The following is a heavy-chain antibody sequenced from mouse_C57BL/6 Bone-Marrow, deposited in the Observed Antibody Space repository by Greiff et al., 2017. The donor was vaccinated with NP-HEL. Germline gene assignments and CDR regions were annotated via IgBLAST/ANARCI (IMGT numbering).Heavy chain of an antibody. CDR2: IYPRSGNT. CDR1: GYTFTSYG. CDR3: AKEESDYYGSSYVWYFDV. D-gene: IGHD1-1*01. Sequence: QVQLKQSGAELARPGASVKLSCKASGYTFTSYGISWVKQRTGQGLEWIGEIYPRSGNTYYNEKFKGKATLTADKSSSTAYMELRSLTSEDSAVYFCAKEESDYYGSSYVWYFDVWGTGTTVTVSS. J-gene: IGHJ1*03. V-gene: IGHV1-81*01.